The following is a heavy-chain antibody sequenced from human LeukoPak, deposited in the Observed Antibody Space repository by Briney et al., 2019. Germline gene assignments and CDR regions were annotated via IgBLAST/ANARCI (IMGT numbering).Heavy chain of an antibody. D-gene: IGHD2-2*03. J-gene: IGHJ4*02. CDR2: INHSGST. Sequence: SETLSLTCAVYGGSFSGYYWSWIRQPPGKGLQWIGEINHSGSTNYNPSLKSRVTISVDTSKNQFSLKLSSVTSADTAVYYCARGMDIVVVPAAALYFDYWGQGTLVSVSS. CDR3: ARGMDIVVVPAAALYFDY. V-gene: IGHV4-34*01. CDR1: GGSFSGYY.